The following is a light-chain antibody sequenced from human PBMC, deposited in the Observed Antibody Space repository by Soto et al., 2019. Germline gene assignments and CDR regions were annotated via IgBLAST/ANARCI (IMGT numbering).Light chain of an antibody. CDR1: QSISVW. CDR3: QQSYSTLFT. J-gene: IGKJ3*01. V-gene: IGKV1-5*03. Sequence: DIQMTQSPSTLSASVGDRVTITCRASQSISVWLAWFQQKPGNAPKLLIYKASTLESGVPSRFSGSGSGTEFTLTISSLQPDDSATYYCQQSYSTLFTFGPGTKVDIK. CDR2: KAS.